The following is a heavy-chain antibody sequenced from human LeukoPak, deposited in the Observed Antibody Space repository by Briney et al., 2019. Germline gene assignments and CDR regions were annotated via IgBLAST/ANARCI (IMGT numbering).Heavy chain of an antibody. Sequence: SETLSLTCTVSGGSISSGGYSWSWIRQHPGKGLEWIGYIYYSGSTYYNPSLKSRVTISVDTSKNQFSLKLSSVTAADTAVYYCARVGRDDRALYYFDYWGQGTLVTVSS. J-gene: IGHJ4*02. V-gene: IGHV4-31*03. CDR2: IYYSGST. CDR3: ARVGRDDRALYYFDY. CDR1: GGSISSGGYS.